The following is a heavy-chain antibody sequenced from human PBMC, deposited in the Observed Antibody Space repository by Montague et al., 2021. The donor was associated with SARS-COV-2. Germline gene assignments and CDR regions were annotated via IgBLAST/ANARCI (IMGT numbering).Heavy chain of an antibody. CDR3: AGGHLGVVPATLGFGVYYYYGLDV. Sequence: SEILSLTCAVSGGSISSSNWWSWVRPHPGKGLEWIGEIYHSGSTNSNPSLKSRVTISVDKSKNQFSLKLSSVTAADTAVYYCAGGHLGVVPATLGFGVYYYYGLDVWGQGTTVTVAS. V-gene: IGHV4-4*02. CDR2: IYHSGST. D-gene: IGHD2-2*01. CDR1: GGSISSSNW. J-gene: IGHJ6*02.